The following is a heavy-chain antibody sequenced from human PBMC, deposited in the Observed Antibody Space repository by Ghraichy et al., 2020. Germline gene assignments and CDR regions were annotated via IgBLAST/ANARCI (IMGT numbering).Heavy chain of an antibody. CDR3: KSEQKWMDPDY. Sequence: GESLNISCVVSGFIFDDAWMSWVRQAPGKGLEWVGRIKSKVDGGTSDYAAPVKGRFTISRDDSRRTLYLQMNSLKTEDTAVYFCKSEQKWMDPDYWGQGTLVTVSA. CDR1: GFIFDDAW. V-gene: IGHV3-15*01. CDR2: IKSKVDGGTS. D-gene: IGHD6-19*01. J-gene: IGHJ4*02.